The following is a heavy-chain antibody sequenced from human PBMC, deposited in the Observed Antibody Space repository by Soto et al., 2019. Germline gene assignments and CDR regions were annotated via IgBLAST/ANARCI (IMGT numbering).Heavy chain of an antibody. CDR3: ARSLLQGDF. J-gene: IGHJ4*02. V-gene: IGHV1-46*01. Sequence: ASVKVSCKASGYSFTGNSMHLVRQAPGQGLEWMAIINPNGGSTNYAQKFQGRVTVTSDTSTSTVSMELNSLGSDDTAVYFCARSLLQGDFWGQGTLVTVSS. D-gene: IGHD2-21*01. CDR1: GYSFTGNS. CDR2: INPNGGST.